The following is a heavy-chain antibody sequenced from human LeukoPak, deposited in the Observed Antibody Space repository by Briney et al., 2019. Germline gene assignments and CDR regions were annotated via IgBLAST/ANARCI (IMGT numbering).Heavy chain of an antibody. D-gene: IGHD6-19*01. V-gene: IGHV3-23*01. Sequence: GGSLRLSCAASGFSFSSYAMSWVRQAPGKGLEWVSSISGSGGSTYYADSVRGRFTISRDNSKNTLFLQMNSLRAEDTAVYYCAKEGAVGGIRKDDWGQGPLVPVSS. CDR1: GFSFSSYA. J-gene: IGHJ4*02. CDR3: AKEGAVGGIRKDD. CDR2: ISGSGGST.